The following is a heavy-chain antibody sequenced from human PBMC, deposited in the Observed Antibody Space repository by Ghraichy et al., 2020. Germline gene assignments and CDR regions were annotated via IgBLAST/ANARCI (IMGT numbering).Heavy chain of an antibody. CDR2: ISGSGDST. D-gene: IGHD1-26*01. V-gene: IGHV3-23*01. CDR3: AKDRELAAVGVDY. Sequence: GSLRLSCAASGFTFSNYAMTWVRQAPGKGLEWVSTISGSGDSTYYADSVKGRFTIYRDNSKSTLYLQMNSLRAEDTAVYYCAKDRELAAVGVDYWGQGTLVTVSS. CDR1: GFTFSNYA. J-gene: IGHJ4*02.